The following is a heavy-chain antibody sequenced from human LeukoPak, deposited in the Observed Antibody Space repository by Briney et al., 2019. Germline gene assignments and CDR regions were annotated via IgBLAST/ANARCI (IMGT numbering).Heavy chain of an antibody. D-gene: IGHD2-2*01. CDR3: AREGYPRTIDY. CDR2: IIPIFGTA. Sequence: ASVKVSCKASGGTFSSSAISWVRQAPGQGLEWMGRIIPIFGTANYAQKFQGRVAITTDESTSTAYMELSSLRSEDTAVYYCAREGYPRTIDYWGQGTLVTVSS. J-gene: IGHJ4*02. CDR1: GGTFSSSA. V-gene: IGHV1-69*05.